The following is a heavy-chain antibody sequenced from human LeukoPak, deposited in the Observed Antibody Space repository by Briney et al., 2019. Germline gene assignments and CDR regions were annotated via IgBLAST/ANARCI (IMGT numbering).Heavy chain of an antibody. CDR3: ARGPMYYYYYGMDA. CDR1: GFTFSSYG. CDR2: IWYDGSNK. Sequence: GGSLRLSCAASGFTFSSYGMHWVRQAPGKGLEWVAVIWYDGSNKYYADSVKGRFTISRDNSKNTLYLQMNSLRAEDTAVYYCARGPMYYYYYGMDAWGQGTTVTVSS. D-gene: IGHD2-2*01. J-gene: IGHJ6*02. V-gene: IGHV3-33*01.